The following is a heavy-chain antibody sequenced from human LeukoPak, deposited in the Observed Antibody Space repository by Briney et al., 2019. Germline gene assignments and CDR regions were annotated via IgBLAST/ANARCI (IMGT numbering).Heavy chain of an antibody. CDR1: GGSFSGYY. CDR3: ARLWPAASIDY. D-gene: IGHD2-2*01. Sequence: KPSETLSLTCAVYGGSFSGYYWSGIRQPPGKGLEWIGEINHSGSTNYNPSLKSRVTISVDTSKNQFPLKLSSVTAADTAVYYCARLWPAASIDYWGQGTLVTVSS. V-gene: IGHV4-34*01. CDR2: INHSGST. J-gene: IGHJ4*02.